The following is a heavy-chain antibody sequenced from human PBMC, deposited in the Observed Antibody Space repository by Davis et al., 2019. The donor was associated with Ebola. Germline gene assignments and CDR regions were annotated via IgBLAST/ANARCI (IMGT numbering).Heavy chain of an antibody. J-gene: IGHJ5*02. Sequence: GESLKISCAVSGVTIRSNYMSWVRQAPGKGPEWVSVIHSGGSTYYADSVKGRFTISRDNSKNTLYLQMNSLRAEDTAVYYCAKERGSLFSSWFDPWGQGTLVTVSS. V-gene: IGHV3-53*01. CDR2: IHSGGST. CDR3: AKERGSLFSSWFDP. CDR1: GVTIRSNY. D-gene: IGHD3-9*01.